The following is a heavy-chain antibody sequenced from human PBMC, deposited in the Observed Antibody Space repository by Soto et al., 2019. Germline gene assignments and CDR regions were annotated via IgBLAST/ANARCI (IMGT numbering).Heavy chain of an antibody. CDR1: GFTFTSYG. CDR2: FSGTGGNT. J-gene: IGHJ6*02. CDR3: ARGGGMDV. Sequence: EVQLLESGGGLLQPGGSLRLACEASGFTFTSYGMSWVRQAPGKGLEWISRFSGTGGNTYNADSVKGRFTISRDNFKNTLYLQMNSLRPDDTAVYYCARGGGMDVWGQGTTVTVSS. V-gene: IGHV3-23*01.